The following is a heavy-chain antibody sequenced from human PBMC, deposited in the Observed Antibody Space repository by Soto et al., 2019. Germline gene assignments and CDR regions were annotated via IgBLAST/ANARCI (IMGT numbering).Heavy chain of an antibody. CDR1: GYTFTSYG. CDR2: ISAYNGNT. J-gene: IGHJ6*02. CDR3: ARGSSDFWSGVPYYYYYGMDV. D-gene: IGHD3-3*01. Sequence: GASVKVSCKASGYTFTSYGISWVRQAPGQGLEWMGWISAYNGNTNYAQKLQGRVTMTTDTSTSTAYMELRSLRSDDTAVYYCARGSSDFWSGVPYYYYYGMDVWGQGTTVTVS. V-gene: IGHV1-18*04.